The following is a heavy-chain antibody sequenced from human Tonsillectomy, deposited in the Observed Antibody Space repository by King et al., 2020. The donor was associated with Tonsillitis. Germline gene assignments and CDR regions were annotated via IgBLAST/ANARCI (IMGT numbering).Heavy chain of an antibody. CDR2: ISWNSCSI. J-gene: IGHJ3*02. V-gene: IGHV3-9*01. CDR3: AKDRHSSSWVGGSAFDI. D-gene: IGHD6-13*01. CDR1: GFTFDDYA. Sequence: VQLVESGGGLVQPGRSLRLSCAASGFTFDDYAMHWVRQAPGKGLEWVSGISWNSCSISYADSVKGRFTISRDNAKNSLYLQMNSLRAEDTALYYCAKDRHSSSWVGGSAFDIWGPGTMVTVSS.